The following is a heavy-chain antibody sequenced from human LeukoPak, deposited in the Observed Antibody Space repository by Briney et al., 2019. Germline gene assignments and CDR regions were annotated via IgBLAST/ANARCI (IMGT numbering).Heavy chain of an antibody. CDR3: VRDYYDSSGYYYGGY. CDR2: ISNSSSTI. D-gene: IGHD3-22*01. J-gene: IGHJ4*02. CDR1: GFTFSSYS. Sequence: GGSLRLSCAAAGFTFSSYSMNWVRQAPGKGLEWVSYISNSSSTIYYADSVKGRSTISRDNAKNSLYLQMNSLRAEDTAVYYCVRDYYDSSGYYYGGYWGQGTLVTVSS. V-gene: IGHV3-48*04.